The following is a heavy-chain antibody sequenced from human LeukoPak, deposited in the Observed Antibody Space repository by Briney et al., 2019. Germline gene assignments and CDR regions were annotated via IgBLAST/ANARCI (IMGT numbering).Heavy chain of an antibody. D-gene: IGHD5-18*01. Sequence: GGSLRLSCAASGFTFSSYAMSWVRQAPGKGLEWVSTISGSGGSTYYADSVKGRFTISRDNSKNTLYLQMNSLRAEDTAVYYCARGGYSYGNSWFDPWGQGTLVTVSS. CDR3: ARGGYSYGNSWFDP. V-gene: IGHV3-23*01. CDR2: ISGSGGST. J-gene: IGHJ5*02. CDR1: GFTFSSYA.